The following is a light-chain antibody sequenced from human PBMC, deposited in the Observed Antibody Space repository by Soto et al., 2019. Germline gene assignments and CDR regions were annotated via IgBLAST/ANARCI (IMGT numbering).Light chain of an antibody. CDR3: QQYHNSPPT. V-gene: IGKV3-11*01. CDR2: DAS. Sequence: IVLTQSPATLSLSPGERATLSCRASQSVTTFLAWYQQKPGQAPRLLIYDASNRATGIPDRFSGGGSGTDFTLTISRLEPEDFAVYYCQQYHNSPPTFGQGTK. J-gene: IGKJ1*01. CDR1: QSVTTF.